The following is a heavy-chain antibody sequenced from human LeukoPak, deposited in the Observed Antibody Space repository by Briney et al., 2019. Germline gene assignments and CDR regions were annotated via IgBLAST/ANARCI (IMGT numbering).Heavy chain of an antibody. CDR1: GGSFSGYY. Sequence: PSETLSLTCAVYGGSFSGYYWSWIRQPPGKGLEWIGEINHSGSTNYNPSLKSRVTISVDTSKNQFSLKLSPVTAADTAVYYCARGPPSTSGSYYPFDYWGQGTLVTVSS. CDR3: ARGPPSTSGSYYPFDY. CDR2: INHSGST. D-gene: IGHD1-26*01. V-gene: IGHV4-34*01. J-gene: IGHJ4*02.